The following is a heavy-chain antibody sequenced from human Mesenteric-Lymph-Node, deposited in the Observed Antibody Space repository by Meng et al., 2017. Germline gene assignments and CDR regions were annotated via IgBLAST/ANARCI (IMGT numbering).Heavy chain of an antibody. CDR2: INPNSGGT. CDR3: ARDIENSGRAFDP. D-gene: IGHD1-26*01. J-gene: IGHJ5*02. CDR1: GYTFTGYY. V-gene: IGHV1-2*02. Sequence: ASVKVSCKASGYTFTGYYMHWVRQAPGQGLEWMGWINPNSGGTNYAQKFQGRVTMTRDTSISTAYMELSRLRSDDTAVYYCARDIENSGRAFDPWGQGTLVTVSS.